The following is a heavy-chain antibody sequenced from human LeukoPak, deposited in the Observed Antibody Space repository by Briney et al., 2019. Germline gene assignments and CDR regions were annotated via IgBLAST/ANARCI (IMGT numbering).Heavy chain of an antibody. CDR2: ISGSGGST. J-gene: IGHJ5*02. Sequence: PGGSLRLSCAASGFTFSSYAMSWVRQAPGKGLEWVSAISGSGGSTYYADSVKGRFTISRDNSKNTLYLQMNSPRAEDTAVYYCAQRFHYGSGSYFPFDPWGQGTLVTVSS. CDR1: GFTFSSYA. D-gene: IGHD3-10*01. CDR3: AQRFHYGSGSYFPFDP. V-gene: IGHV3-23*01.